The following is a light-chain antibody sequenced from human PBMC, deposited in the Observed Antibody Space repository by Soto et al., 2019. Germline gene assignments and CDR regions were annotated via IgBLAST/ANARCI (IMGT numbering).Light chain of an antibody. CDR1: SSNIGAGYD. V-gene: IGLV1-40*01. Sequence: QSVLTQPPSVSGAPGQRVTTSCTGTSSNIGAGYDVHWYQQLPGTAPKLLIYGNSNRPSGVPDRFSGSKSGTSASLAITGLQAEDEADYYCQSYDTSLRSVFGGGTQLTVL. CDR3: QSYDTSLRSV. CDR2: GNS. J-gene: IGLJ7*01.